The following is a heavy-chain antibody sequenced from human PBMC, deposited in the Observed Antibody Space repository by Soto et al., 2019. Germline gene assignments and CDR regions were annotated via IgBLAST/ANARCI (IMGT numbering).Heavy chain of an antibody. Sequence: ASAKFSCKASEDTFSNYAISWVRPAPGQGLEWMVGSIPIFATANSAQKFKGRVTITADTSANTVYLELSSLRSEDTAVYYCASTKYDSSSYYYCYLGRGGRGNLV. J-gene: IGHJ2*01. CDR2: SIPIFATA. V-gene: IGHV1-69*06. CDR3: ASTKYDSSSYYYCYLGR. CDR1: EDTFSNYA. D-gene: IGHD3-22*01.